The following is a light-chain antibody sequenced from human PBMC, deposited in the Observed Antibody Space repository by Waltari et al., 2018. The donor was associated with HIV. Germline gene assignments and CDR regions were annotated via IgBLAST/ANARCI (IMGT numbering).Light chain of an antibody. Sequence: QSALTQPASVSGSPGQSITISCTGTSSDVGGYNYVSWYQQHPGKAPQFMIYEVTNRPSGVSNRFSGSKSGNTASLTISGLQAEDEADYYCSSYTSSNTVVFGGGTKLTVL. CDR3: SSYTSSNTVV. J-gene: IGLJ2*01. V-gene: IGLV2-14*01. CDR1: SSDVGGYNY. CDR2: EVT.